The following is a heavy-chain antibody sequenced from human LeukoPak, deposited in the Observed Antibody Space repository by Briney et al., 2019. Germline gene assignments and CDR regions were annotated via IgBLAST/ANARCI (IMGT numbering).Heavy chain of an antibody. V-gene: IGHV4-59*12. CDR1: GDSISSYY. CDR2: IYYSGST. D-gene: IGHD6-6*01. CDR3: ARAWGSSRDNWFDP. Sequence: PSETLSLTCTVSGDSISSYYWSWIRQPPGKGLEWIGYIYYSGSTYYNPSLKSRVTISVDTSKNQFSLKLSSVTAADTAVYYCARAWGSSRDNWFDPWGQGTLVTVSS. J-gene: IGHJ5*02.